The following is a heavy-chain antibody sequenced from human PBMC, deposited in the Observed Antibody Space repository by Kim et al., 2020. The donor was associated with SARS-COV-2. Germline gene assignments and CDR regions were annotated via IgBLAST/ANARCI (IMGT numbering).Heavy chain of an antibody. CDR3: AKSSSRSHFDY. Sequence: SQTLSLTCAISGDSVSSNSAAWNWIRLSPSRGLEWLGRTYYRSKWYNDYAVSVRSRVTINPDTSKNQFSLQLNSVTPEDTAVYYCAKSSSRSHFDYWGQGTLVTVSS. CDR1: GDSVSSNSAA. V-gene: IGHV6-1*01. D-gene: IGHD6-13*01. CDR2: TYYRSKWYN. J-gene: IGHJ4*02.